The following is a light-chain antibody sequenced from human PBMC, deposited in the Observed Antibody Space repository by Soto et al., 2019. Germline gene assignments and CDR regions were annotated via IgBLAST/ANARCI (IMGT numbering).Light chain of an antibody. Sequence: DIVGPQFPLSLPVTPGEPASISCNASQSRLHSNGNNYVDWYLQKQGKSPHLXIFMGSNRDSGVLDVFSGSGSATECALKISRVEAEDVRVSHCMQALQTTITFGQGTRLEIK. CDR3: MQALQTTIT. CDR2: MGS. CDR1: QSRLHSNGNNY. J-gene: IGKJ5*01. V-gene: IGKV2-28*01.